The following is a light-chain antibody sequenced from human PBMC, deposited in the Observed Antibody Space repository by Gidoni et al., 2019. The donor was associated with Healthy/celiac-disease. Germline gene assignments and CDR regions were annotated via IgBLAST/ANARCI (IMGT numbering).Light chain of an antibody. Sequence: QFALPQPPPASGAPGQAVTISSTGTSSDVGGYNYVSWYQQPPGKAPKLMIYEVSKRPSGVPDRFSGSKSGNTASLTVSGLQAEDEADYYCSSYAGSNNFVVFGGGTKLTVL. CDR2: EVS. CDR3: SSYAGSNNFVV. J-gene: IGLJ2*01. CDR1: SSDVGGYNY. V-gene: IGLV2-8*01.